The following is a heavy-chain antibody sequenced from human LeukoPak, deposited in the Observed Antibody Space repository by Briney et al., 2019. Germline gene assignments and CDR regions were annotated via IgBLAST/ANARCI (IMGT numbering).Heavy chain of an antibody. CDR2: ISSSSSTM. D-gene: IGHD4-17*01. CDR1: GFTFSSYS. CDR3: ARDPTTATSWAFGYYYYMDV. J-gene: IGHJ6*03. V-gene: IGHV3-48*02. Sequence: GGSLRLSCAASGFTFSSYSMNWVRQAPGKGLEWVSYISSSSSTMYYADSVKGRFTISRDNAKNSLYLQMNSLRDEDTAVYYCARDPTTATSWAFGYYYYMDVWGKGTTVTVSS.